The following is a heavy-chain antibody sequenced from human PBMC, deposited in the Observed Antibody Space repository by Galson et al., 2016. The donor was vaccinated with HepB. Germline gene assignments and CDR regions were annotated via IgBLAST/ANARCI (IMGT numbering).Heavy chain of an antibody. CDR2: IWYDGSNK. CDR3: AGDSVGFSPVLGVTPGGD. V-gene: IGHV3-33*01. J-gene: IGHJ4*02. Sequence: SLRLSCAASGFTFSGYGMHWVRQAPGKGLEWVAVIWYDGSNKYSADSAKGRFTISSDNSKNTLYLQMNSLRAEDTAVYYCAGDSVGFSPVLGVTPGGDWGQGTLVTVSS. CDR1: GFTFSGYG. D-gene: IGHD2-21*02.